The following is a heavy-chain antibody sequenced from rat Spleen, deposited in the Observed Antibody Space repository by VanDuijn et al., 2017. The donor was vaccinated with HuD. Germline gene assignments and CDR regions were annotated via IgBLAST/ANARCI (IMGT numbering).Heavy chain of an antibody. CDR3: AVSGYGY. J-gene: IGHJ2*01. CDR1: RFTFSNSA. Sequence: EVQLVESGGGLVQPGRSLKLSCVASRFTFSNSAMAWVRQAPTKGLEWVASINYDGSSTYYRDSVKGRFTLSGDNAKSSLYLQMDSLRSEDTATYYCAVSGYGYWGQGIMVIVSS. CDR2: INYDGSST. V-gene: IGHV5-20*01. D-gene: IGHD4-3*01.